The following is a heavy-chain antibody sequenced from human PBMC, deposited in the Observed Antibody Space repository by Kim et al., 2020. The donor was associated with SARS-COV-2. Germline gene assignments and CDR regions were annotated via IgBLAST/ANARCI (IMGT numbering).Heavy chain of an antibody. CDR1: GYTFTSYY. Sequence: ASVKVSCKASGYTFTSYYMHWVRQAPGQGLEWMGIINPSGGSTSYAQKFQGRVTMTRDTSTSTVYMELSSLRSEDTAVYYCARDYCSGGSCQNYFDYWGQGTLVTVSS. CDR2: INPSGGST. V-gene: IGHV1-46*01. D-gene: IGHD2-15*01. CDR3: ARDYCSGGSCQNYFDY. J-gene: IGHJ4*02.